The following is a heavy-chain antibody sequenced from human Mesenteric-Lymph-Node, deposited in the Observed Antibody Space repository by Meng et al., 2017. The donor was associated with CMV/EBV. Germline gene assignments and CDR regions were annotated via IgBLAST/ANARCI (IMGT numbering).Heavy chain of an antibody. CDR2: IRGSGGST. D-gene: IGHD3-3*01. Sequence: GGSLRLSCTASGFTLSSNYMSWVRQAPGKGLEGVSVIRGSGGSTYYADSVKGRFTISRDNSKNTLYLQMNSLRAEDTAVYYCAKGWSITPDSFDYWGQGTLVTVSS. CDR3: AKGWSITPDSFDY. V-gene: IGHV3-23*01. J-gene: IGHJ4*02. CDR1: GFTLSSNY.